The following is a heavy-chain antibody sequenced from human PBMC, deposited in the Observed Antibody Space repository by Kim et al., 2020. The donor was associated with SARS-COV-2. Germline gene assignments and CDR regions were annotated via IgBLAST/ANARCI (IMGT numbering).Heavy chain of an antibody. D-gene: IGHD5-12*01. J-gene: IGHJ4*02. CDR3: ARAYSGYSGYDG. CDR1: GFTVSSNY. CDR2: IYSGGST. V-gene: IGHV3-66*01. Sequence: GGSLRLSCAASGFTVSSNYMSWVRQAPGKGLEWVSVIYSGGSTYYADSVKGRFTISRDNSKNTLYLQMNSLRAEDTAVYYCARAYSGYSGYDGWGQGTLVTVSS.